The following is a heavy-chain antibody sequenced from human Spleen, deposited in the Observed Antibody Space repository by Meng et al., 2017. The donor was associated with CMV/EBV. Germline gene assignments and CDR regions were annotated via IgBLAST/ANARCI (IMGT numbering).Heavy chain of an antibody. J-gene: IGHJ4*02. CDR2: VFYSGST. V-gene: IGHV4-39*07. CDR1: GGSISSSGYY. CDR3: ARLGIAVAGADDY. D-gene: IGHD6-19*01. Sequence: SETLSLTCSVSGGSISSSGYYWGWLRQPPGKGLEWIGDVFYSGSTHDNPSLKSRVTISVDTSKNQFSLKLNSVTAADTAVYYCARLGIAVAGADDYWGQGTLVTVSS.